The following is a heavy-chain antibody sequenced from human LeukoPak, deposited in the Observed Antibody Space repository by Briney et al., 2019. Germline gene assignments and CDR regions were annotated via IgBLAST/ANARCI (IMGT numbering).Heavy chain of an antibody. V-gene: IGHV1-69*05. D-gene: IGHD6-19*01. Sequence: ASVKVSCKASGGTFSSYAISWVRQAPGQGLEWMGGIIPIFGTANYAQKFQGRVTNTTDESTSTAYMELSSLRSEDTAVYYCARDHRGAVASYYYYYYMDVWGKGTTVTVSS. CDR1: GGTFSSYA. J-gene: IGHJ6*03. CDR3: ARDHRGAVASYYYYYYMDV. CDR2: IIPIFGTA.